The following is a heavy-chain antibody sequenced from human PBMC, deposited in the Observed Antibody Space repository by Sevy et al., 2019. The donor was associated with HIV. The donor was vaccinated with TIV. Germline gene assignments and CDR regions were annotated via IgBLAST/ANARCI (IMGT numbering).Heavy chain of an antibody. V-gene: IGHV1-2*02. D-gene: IGHD2-2*02. CDR1: GYTFTGYY. CDR3: ARSRGVIRDIVVVPAAIPFY. Sequence: ASVKVSCKASGYTFTGYYMHWVRQAPGQGLEWMGWINPNSGGTNYAQKFQGRVTMTRDTSISKAYMGLSRLRSDDTAVYYCARSRGVIRDIVVVPAAIPFYWGQGTLVTVSS. CDR2: INPNSGGT. J-gene: IGHJ4*02.